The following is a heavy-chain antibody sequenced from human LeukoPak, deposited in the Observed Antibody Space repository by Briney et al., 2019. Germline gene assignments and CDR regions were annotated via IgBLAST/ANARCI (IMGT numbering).Heavy chain of an antibody. J-gene: IGHJ3*02. V-gene: IGHV4-39*07. D-gene: IGHD5-24*01. CDR1: GGSISSISYQ. CDR3: ARTGQQRWLQYGNWLGAFDI. CDR2: IYYTGST. Sequence: PSETLSLTCTVSGGSISSISYQWGWIRQPPGKGLEWIGNIYYTGSTYYNPSLKSRVPISVDTSKNQYSLKLSSVTAADTAVYYCARTGQQRWLQYGNWLGAFDIWGQGTMVTVSS.